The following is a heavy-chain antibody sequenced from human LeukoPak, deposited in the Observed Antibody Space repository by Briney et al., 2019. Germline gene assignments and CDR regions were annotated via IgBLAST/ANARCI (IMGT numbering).Heavy chain of an antibody. CDR2: IYYSGST. CDR3: ARQERDYGDWPGVYYYYMDV. CDR1: GGSISSSSYY. Sequence: PSGTLSLTCTVSGGSISSSSYYWGWIRQPPGKGLEWIGSIYYSGSTYYNPSLKSRVTISVDTSKNQFSLKLSSVTAADTAVYYCARQERDYGDWPGVYYYYMDVWGKGTTVTISS. D-gene: IGHD4-17*01. J-gene: IGHJ6*03. V-gene: IGHV4-39*01.